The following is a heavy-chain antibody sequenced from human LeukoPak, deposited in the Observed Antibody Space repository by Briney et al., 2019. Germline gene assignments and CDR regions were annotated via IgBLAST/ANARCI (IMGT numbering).Heavy chain of an antibody. CDR2: IYYSGST. CDR1: GGSVSSYY. Sequence: SETLSLTCTVSGGSVSSYYWSWIRQPPGKGLEWIGYIYYSGSTNYSPSLKSRVTISVDTSKNQFSLKLSSVTAADTAVYYCARFHYDSDAFDIWGQGTMVTVSS. D-gene: IGHD3-22*01. V-gene: IGHV4-59*02. J-gene: IGHJ3*02. CDR3: ARFHYDSDAFDI.